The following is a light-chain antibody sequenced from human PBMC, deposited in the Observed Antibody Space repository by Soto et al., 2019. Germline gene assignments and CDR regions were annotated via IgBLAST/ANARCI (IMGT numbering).Light chain of an antibody. J-gene: IGLJ1*01. V-gene: IGLV2-14*01. Sequence: SLTQPASVSGSPGQSITISCTGTSSDVGNYKYVSWYQQHPGKAPKLMIYEVSNRPSGVSNRFSGSKSGNTASLTISGLQAEDETDYYCFSYTSSGTYVFGTGTKVTVL. CDR1: SSDVGNYKY. CDR2: EVS. CDR3: FSYTSSGTYV.